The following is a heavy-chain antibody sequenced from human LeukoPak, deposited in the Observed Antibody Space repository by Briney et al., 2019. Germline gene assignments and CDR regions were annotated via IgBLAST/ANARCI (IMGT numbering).Heavy chain of an antibody. CDR3: ARRQIAVAGFDAFDI. Sequence: PSETLSLTCAVYGGSFSGYYWSWIRQPPGKGLEWIGEINHSGSTNYNPSLKSRVTISVDTSKNQFSLKLSSVTAADTAVYYCARRQIAVAGFDAFDIWGQGTMVTVSS. V-gene: IGHV4-34*01. CDR2: INHSGST. CDR1: GGSFSGYY. D-gene: IGHD6-19*01. J-gene: IGHJ3*02.